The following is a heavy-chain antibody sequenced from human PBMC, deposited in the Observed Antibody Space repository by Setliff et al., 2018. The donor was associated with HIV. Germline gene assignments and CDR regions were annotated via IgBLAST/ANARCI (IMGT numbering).Heavy chain of an antibody. V-gene: IGHV4-4*07. CDR1: GGSISSYY. CDR3: ARDKTAVPRGVDAFDI. Sequence: SETLSLTCTVSGGSISSYYWSWIRQPAGKGLEWIGRIYTSGNTNYNPSLKSLKSRVTMSVDTSKNQSSLKLSSVTAADTAVYYCARDKTAVPRGVDAFDIWGQGTMVTVSS. J-gene: IGHJ3*02. CDR2: IYTSGNT. D-gene: IGHD6-13*01.